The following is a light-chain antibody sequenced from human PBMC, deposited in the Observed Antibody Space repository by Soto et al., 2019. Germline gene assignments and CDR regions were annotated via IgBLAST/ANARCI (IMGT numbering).Light chain of an antibody. J-gene: IGKJ4*01. Sequence: EIVLTQSPATLSLSPWQRATLTCRASQSIDSHLGWYQQKPGQAPRLLIYNAFQRVCGVPVRFSGSVSGTVFPCTISSLEPEDFALYYCQKRTPPTTFGGGTKVEI. V-gene: IGKV3-11*01. CDR3: QKRTPPTT. CDR2: NAF. CDR1: QSIDSH.